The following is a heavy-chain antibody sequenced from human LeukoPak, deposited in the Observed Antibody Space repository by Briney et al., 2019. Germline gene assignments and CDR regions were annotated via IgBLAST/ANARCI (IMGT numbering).Heavy chain of an antibody. CDR1: GGSISTYY. Sequence: KPSETLSLTCTLSGGSISTYYWSWIRQPPGKGLEWIGYIYHSGSTNYNPSLKSRVTISVGTSKNQFPLKLSSVTAADTAVYYCARGGGYASPIGYWGQGALVTVSS. J-gene: IGHJ4*02. V-gene: IGHV4-59*01. CDR2: IYHSGST. CDR3: ARGGGYASPIGY. D-gene: IGHD5-12*01.